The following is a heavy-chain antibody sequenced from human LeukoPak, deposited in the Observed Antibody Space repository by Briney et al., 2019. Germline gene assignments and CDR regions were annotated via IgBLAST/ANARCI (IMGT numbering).Heavy chain of an antibody. CDR1: GFTFSSYS. D-gene: IGHD2-2*01. CDR3: ARISYQYCSSTSCYDDY. Sequence: GGSLRLSCAASGFTFSSYSMNWVRQAPGKGLEWVSSISSSSSYIYHADSVKGRFTISRDNAKNSLYLQMNSLRAEDTAVYYCARISYQYCSSTSCYDDYWGQGTLVTVSS. J-gene: IGHJ4*02. V-gene: IGHV3-21*01. CDR2: ISSSSSYI.